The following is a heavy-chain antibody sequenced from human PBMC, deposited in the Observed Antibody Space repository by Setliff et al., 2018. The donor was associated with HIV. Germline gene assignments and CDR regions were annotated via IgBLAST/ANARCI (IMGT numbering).Heavy chain of an antibody. CDR2: INHSGST. Sequence: SETLSLTCAVYGGSLSGHSWSWIRQPPGKGLEWIGEINHSGSTNYNPSIKSRVTVSRDNSKNTLYLQMKSLRIEEKAVYYCASEDYDFLTGYRGGSPGNYWGQGTLVTVSS. D-gene: IGHD3-9*01. CDR1: GGSLSGHS. J-gene: IGHJ4*02. CDR3: ASEDYDFLTGYRGGSPGNY. V-gene: IGHV4-34*01.